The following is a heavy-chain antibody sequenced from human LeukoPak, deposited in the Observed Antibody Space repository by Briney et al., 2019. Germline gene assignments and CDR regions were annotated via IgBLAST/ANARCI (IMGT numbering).Heavy chain of an antibody. J-gene: IGHJ4*02. CDR2: IYYSGST. D-gene: IGHD3-16*01. CDR1: GGSISSSSYY. V-gene: IGHV4-39*07. Sequence: PSETLSLTCTVSGGSISSSSYYWGWIRQPPGKGLEWIGSIYYSGSTYYNPSLKSRVTMSVDTSKNQFSLKLSSVTAADTAVYYCARDGLYDYVWGRTPLDYWGQGTLVTVSS. CDR3: ARDGLYDYVWGRTPLDY.